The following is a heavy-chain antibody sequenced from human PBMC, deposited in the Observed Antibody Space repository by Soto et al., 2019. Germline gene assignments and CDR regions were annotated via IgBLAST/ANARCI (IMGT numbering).Heavy chain of an antibody. Sequence: KPSETLSLTCAVSGGSISSGGYSWSWIRQPPGKGLEWIGYIYHSGSTYYNPSLKSRVTISVDRSKNQFSLKLSSVTAADTAVYYCARGMRVMGLRMDVWGQGTTVTVSS. J-gene: IGHJ6*02. CDR2: IYHSGST. D-gene: IGHD2-8*01. CDR3: ARGMRVMGLRMDV. CDR1: GGSISSGGYS. V-gene: IGHV4-30-2*01.